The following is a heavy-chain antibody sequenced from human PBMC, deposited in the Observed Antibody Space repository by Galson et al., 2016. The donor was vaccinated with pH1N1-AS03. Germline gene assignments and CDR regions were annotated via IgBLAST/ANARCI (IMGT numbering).Heavy chain of an antibody. CDR2: IYHTGTT. D-gene: IGHD2-2*01. J-gene: IGHJ4*02. CDR1: GYSISRGYC. V-gene: IGHV4-38-2*01. Sequence: LSLTCGVSGYSISRGYCWGWIRQAPGKGLEWIGSIYHTGTTYYNPSLKSRLTISMDTSKNQLSLNLSSVTAADTAVYYCVRSDRVITASNTRPEGGDYWGQGTLVTVSS. CDR3: VRSDRVITASNTRPEGGDY.